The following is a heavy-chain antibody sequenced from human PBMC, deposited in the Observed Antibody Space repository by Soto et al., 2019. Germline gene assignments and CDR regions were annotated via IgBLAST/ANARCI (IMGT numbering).Heavy chain of an antibody. CDR3: ARGETAMVSYFDY. V-gene: IGHV1-69*13. CDR2: IIPIFGTA. CDR1: GGAFSSYA. D-gene: IGHD5-18*01. Sequence: SVKVSCKASGGAFSSYAISWVRQAPGQGLEWMGGIIPIFGTANYAQKFQGRVTITADESTSTAYMELSSLRSEDTAVYYCARGETAMVSYFDYWGQGTLVTVSS. J-gene: IGHJ4*02.